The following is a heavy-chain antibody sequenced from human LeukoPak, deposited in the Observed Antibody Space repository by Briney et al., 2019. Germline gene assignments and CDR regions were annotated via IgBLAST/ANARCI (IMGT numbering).Heavy chain of an antibody. CDR2: IIPIFGTA. Sequence: SVKVSCKASGYTFTSYGISWVRQAPGQGLEWMGGIIPIFGTANYAQKFQGRVTITADESTSTAYMELSSLRSEDTAVYYCARLSCSTSCPWGQGTLVTVSS. CDR1: GYTFTSYG. V-gene: IGHV1-69*13. D-gene: IGHD2-2*01. J-gene: IGHJ5*02. CDR3: ARLSCSTSCP.